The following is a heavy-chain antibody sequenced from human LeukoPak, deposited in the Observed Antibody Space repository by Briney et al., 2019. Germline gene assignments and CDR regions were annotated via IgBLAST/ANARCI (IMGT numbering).Heavy chain of an antibody. CDR2: IIPIFGTA. J-gene: IGHJ5*02. CDR3: ALDIVATIGQYNWFDP. CDR1: GGTFSSYA. D-gene: IGHD5-12*01. Sequence: ASVKVSCKASGGTFSSYAISWVRQAPGQGPEWMGRIIPIFGTANYAQKFQGRVTITTDESTSTAYMELSSLRSEDTAVYYCALDIVATIGQYNWFDPWGQGTLVTVSS. V-gene: IGHV1-69*05.